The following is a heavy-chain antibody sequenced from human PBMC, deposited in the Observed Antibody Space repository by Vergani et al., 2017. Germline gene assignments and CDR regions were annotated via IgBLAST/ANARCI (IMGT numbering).Heavy chain of an antibody. J-gene: IGHJ6*03. CDR3: ARGSLGGGSCYGRSVGPGRGCLVDV. V-gene: IGHV3-38-3*01. CDR1: GFTVSSNE. CDR2: ISGGST. Sequence: EVQLVESRGVLVQPGGSLRLSCAASGFTVSSNEMSWVRQAPGKGLEWVSSISGGSTYYADSRKGRFTNSRDNSKNTLHLQMNSLRAEDTAVYYCARGSLGGGSCYGRSVGPGRGCLVDVWGKGP. D-gene: IGHD2-15*01.